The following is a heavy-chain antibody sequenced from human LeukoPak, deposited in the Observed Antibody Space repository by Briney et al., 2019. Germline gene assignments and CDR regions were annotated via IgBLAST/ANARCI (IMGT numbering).Heavy chain of an antibody. D-gene: IGHD2-2*03. CDR2: IYHSGYT. J-gene: IGHJ5*02. CDR1: GGSISSGGYY. Sequence: SQTLSLTCTVSGGSISSGGYYWSWIRQHPGKGLEWIGYIYHSGYTYYNPSLKSRVTISVDTSKNQFSLKLSSVTAADTAVYYCARRWGPPGYCSSTSCPSNWFDPWGQGTLVTVSS. CDR3: ARRWGPPGYCSSTSCPSNWFDP. V-gene: IGHV4-31*03.